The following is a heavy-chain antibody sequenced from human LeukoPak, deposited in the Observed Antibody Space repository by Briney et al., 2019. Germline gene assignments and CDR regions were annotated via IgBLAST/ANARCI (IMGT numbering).Heavy chain of an antibody. CDR2: FLSDGSRT. J-gene: IGHJ4*02. CDR3: ARVGDYGSGFDF. Sequence: GGSLRLSCAASGFTFSSYWMHWVRQGPGKGLVWVSRFLSDGSRTTYADSVKGRFTISGDNAKNTLYLQVNSLRAEDTAVYYCARVGDYGSGFDFWGQGTLVTVSS. D-gene: IGHD3-10*01. V-gene: IGHV3-74*01. CDR1: GFTFSSYW.